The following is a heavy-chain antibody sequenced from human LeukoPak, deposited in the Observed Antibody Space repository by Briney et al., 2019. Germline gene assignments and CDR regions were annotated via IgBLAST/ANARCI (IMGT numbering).Heavy chain of an antibody. CDR2: IYYSGST. CDR1: GGSISSSSYY. CDR3: ARHQRITMKVVVKAGGFDI. D-gene: IGHD3-22*01. J-gene: IGHJ3*02. Sequence: SETLSLTCTVSGGSISSSSYYWGWIRQPPGKGLEWIGSIYYSGSTYYNPSLKSRVTISVDTSKNQFSLKLSSVTAADTAVYYCARHQRITMKVVVKAGGFDIWGQGTMVTVSS. V-gene: IGHV4-39*01.